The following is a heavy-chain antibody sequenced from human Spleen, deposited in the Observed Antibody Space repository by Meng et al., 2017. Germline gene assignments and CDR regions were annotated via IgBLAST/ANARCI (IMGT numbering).Heavy chain of an antibody. CDR3: AAGVGYGGFL. V-gene: IGHV4-39*01. Sequence: QLQLQGSGPGLAKPSETLSLTCTVSGGSISSSSAYHWGWIRIRQPPGKGLEWIGNIHHSGTTYYNPSLKSRVTMSVDTSKNQFSLSLISVTAADTAVYYCAAGVGYGGFLWGQGTLVTVSS. CDR1: GGSISSSSAYH. J-gene: IGHJ4*02. CDR2: IHHSGTT. D-gene: IGHD1-26*01.